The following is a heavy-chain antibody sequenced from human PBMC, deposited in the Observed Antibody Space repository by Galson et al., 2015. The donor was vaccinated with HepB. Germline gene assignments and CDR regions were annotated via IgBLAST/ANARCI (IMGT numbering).Heavy chain of an antibody. CDR2: IYGGSK. V-gene: IGHV3-53*01. CDR3: AQLGTGY. Sequence: SLRLSCAASGFSFSSNYMNWVRQAPGKGLEWVSVIYGGSKFFADSGEGRFTISRDDSKNTLYLQMSSLRAEDTAIYYCAQLGTGYWGQGTLVTVSS. CDR1: GFSFSSNY. D-gene: IGHD7-27*01. J-gene: IGHJ4*02.